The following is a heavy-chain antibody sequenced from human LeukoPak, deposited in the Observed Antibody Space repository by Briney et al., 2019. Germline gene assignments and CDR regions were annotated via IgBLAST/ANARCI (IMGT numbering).Heavy chain of an antibody. D-gene: IGHD4-23*01. Sequence: ASVKVSCKASGFTFTSSAMQWVRQARGQRLEWIGWIVVGSGNTNYAQKFQERVTITRDMSTSTAYMELSSLRSEDTAVYYCAASFDPLDYGDNSADYWGQGTLVTVSS. CDR1: GFTFTSSA. J-gene: IGHJ4*02. CDR2: IVVGSGNT. CDR3: AASFDPLDYGDNSADY. V-gene: IGHV1-58*02.